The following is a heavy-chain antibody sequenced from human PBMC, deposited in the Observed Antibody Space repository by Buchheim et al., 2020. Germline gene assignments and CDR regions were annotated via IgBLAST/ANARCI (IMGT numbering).Heavy chain of an antibody. D-gene: IGHD5-18*01. V-gene: IGHV3-30-3*01. CDR1: GFTFSSYA. J-gene: IGHJ4*02. CDR3: AREGSGYSYGGEFDY. CDR2: ISYDGSNK. Sequence: QVQLVESGGGVVQPGRSLRLSCAASGFTFSSYAMHWVRQAPGKGLEWVAVISYDGSNKYYADSVKGRFTISRDNSKNTLYLQMNSLRAEDTAVYYCAREGSGYSYGGEFDYWGQGTL.